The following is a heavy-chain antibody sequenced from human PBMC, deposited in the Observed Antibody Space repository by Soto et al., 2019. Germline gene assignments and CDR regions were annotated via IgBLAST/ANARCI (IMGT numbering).Heavy chain of an antibody. CDR1: GFSFSIYA. J-gene: IGHJ3*02. D-gene: IGHD5-18*01. V-gene: IGHV3-30-3*01. CDR3: ARGYSYGPNWESDALDI. CDR2: ISYHGSTE. Sequence: QVQLVESGGGVVQPGRSLRLSCAASGFSFSIYAIHWVRQAPGKGLEWVAVISYHGSTEYYGDSVKGLFTISRDNSKNTLYLQMYSLRPEDTAIYYCARGYSYGPNWESDALDIWGQGAMVTVSS.